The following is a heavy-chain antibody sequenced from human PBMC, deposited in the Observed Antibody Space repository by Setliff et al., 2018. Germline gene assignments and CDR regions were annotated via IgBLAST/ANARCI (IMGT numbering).Heavy chain of an antibody. V-gene: IGHV1-69*05. CDR2: IIPIFGTA. Sequence: SVKVSCKTSGFRFTNFGFSWVRQAPGQGLEWMGGIIPIFGTANYAQKFQGRVTITTDESTSTAYMELRTLSSDDTAVYYCTRGRGPRVVVAVPLDFWGQGTLVTVSS. CDR3: TRGRGPRVVVAVPLDF. CDR1: GFRFTNFG. J-gene: IGHJ4*02. D-gene: IGHD2-15*01.